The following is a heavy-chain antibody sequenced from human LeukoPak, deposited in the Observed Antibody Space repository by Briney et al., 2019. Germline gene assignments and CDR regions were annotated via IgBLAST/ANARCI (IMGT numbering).Heavy chain of an antibody. D-gene: IGHD3-10*01. V-gene: IGHV3-48*01. J-gene: IGHJ4*02. CDR1: GFTFSSYS. Sequence: GGSLRLSCAASGFTFSSYSMNWVRQAPGKGLEWVSYISSSSSPIYYADSVKGRFTISRDNSKNTLYLQMNSLRAEDTAVYYCAKPRITMVRGVIGFWGQGTLVTVSS. CDR2: ISSSSSPI. CDR3: AKPRITMVRGVIGF.